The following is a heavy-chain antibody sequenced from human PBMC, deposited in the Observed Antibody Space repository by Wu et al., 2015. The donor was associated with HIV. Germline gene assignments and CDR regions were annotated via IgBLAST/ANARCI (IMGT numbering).Heavy chain of an antibody. CDR1: GGTFSSYA. CDR3: ARSIRNRYSYGYPHPFYYYYGMDV. Sequence: QVQLVQSGAEVKKPGSSVKVSCKASGGTFSSYAISWVRQAPGQGLEWMGGIIPIFGTANYAQKFQGRVTITTDESTSTAYMELSSLRSEDTAVYYCARSIRNRYSYGYPHPFYYYYGMDVWGPRDHGSPSPQ. J-gene: IGHJ6*01. D-gene: IGHD5-18*01. CDR2: IIPIFGTA. V-gene: IGHV1-69*05.